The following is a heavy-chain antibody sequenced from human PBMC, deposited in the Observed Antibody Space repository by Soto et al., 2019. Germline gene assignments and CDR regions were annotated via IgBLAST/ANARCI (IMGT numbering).Heavy chain of an antibody. CDR3: ARARKITIFGVSNYMDV. J-gene: IGHJ6*02. D-gene: IGHD3-3*01. CDR2: IYHSGST. Sequence: QVQLQESGPGLVKPSGTLSLTCAVSGGSISSSNWWRWVRQPPGKGLDWIGEIYHSGSTNYNPSLKSRVTISVDKSKNQFSLKLSSVTAADTAVYYCARARKITIFGVSNYMDVWGQGTTVTVSS. V-gene: IGHV4-4*02. CDR1: GGSISSSNW.